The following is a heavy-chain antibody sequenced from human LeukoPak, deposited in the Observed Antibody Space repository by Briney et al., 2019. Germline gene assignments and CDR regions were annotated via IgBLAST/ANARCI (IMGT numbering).Heavy chain of an antibody. CDR3: ARVGASSWYYFDY. V-gene: IGHV4-34*01. D-gene: IGHD6-13*01. Sequence: SETLSLTCAVYGGSCSGYYWSWIRQPPGKGLEWIGEINHSGSTNYNPSLKSRVTISVDTSKNQFSLKLSSVTAADTAVYYCARVGASSWYYFDYWGQGTLVTVSS. CDR2: INHSGST. CDR1: GGSCSGYY. J-gene: IGHJ4*02.